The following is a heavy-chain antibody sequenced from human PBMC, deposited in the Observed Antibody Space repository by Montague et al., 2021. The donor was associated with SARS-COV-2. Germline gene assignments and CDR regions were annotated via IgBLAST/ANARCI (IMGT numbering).Heavy chain of an antibody. CDR3: ARWDPQTLTLIGLRGKSASDY. CDR1: GFRLRSYG. D-gene: IGHD4-23*01. V-gene: IGHV3-33*01. J-gene: IGHJ4*02. Sequence: SLSASGFRLRSYGMHWVRQAPGKGLEWVAVVWYGGSRIYYADSVKGRFTVSGDTSKNTAYLEMNSLRAEDTAVYYCARWDPQTLTLIGLRGKSASDYWGQGTLVTVSS. CDR2: VWYGGSRI.